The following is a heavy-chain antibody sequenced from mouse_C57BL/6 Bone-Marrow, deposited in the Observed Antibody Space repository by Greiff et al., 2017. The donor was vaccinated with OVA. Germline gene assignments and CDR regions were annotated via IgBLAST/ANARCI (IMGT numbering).Heavy chain of an antibody. CDR2: IYPRSGNT. V-gene: IGHV1-81*01. D-gene: IGHD6-1*01. CDR1: GYTFTSYG. J-gene: IGHJ2*01. Sequence: VKVVESGAELARPGASVKLSCKASGYTFTSYGISWVKQRTGQGLEWIGEIYPRSGNTYYNEKFKGKATLTADKSSSTAYMELRSLTSEDSAVYFCARLGGLYYFDYWGQGTTLTVSS. CDR3: ARLGGLYYFDY.